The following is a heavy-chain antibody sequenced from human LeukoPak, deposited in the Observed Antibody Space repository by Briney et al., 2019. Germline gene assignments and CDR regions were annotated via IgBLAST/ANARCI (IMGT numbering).Heavy chain of an antibody. D-gene: IGHD2-15*01. CDR3: AYSKWSRGRSLDY. CDR1: GGSFSSYY. Sequence: PSETLSLTCAVYGGSFSSYYWSWIRQPPGKGLEWIGEINHTGTTNYNPSLKRRLTISVDTSKTQFSLNLTSVTAADTAVYYCAYSKWSRGRSLDYWGQGTLVTVSS. J-gene: IGHJ4*02. V-gene: IGHV4-34*01. CDR2: INHTGTT.